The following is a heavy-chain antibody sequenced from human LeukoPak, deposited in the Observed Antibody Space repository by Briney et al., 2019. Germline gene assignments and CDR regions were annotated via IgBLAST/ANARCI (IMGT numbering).Heavy chain of an antibody. V-gene: IGHV3-48*01. CDR2: IGTTSGAI. J-gene: IGHJ4*02. CDR3: ARGVPYDSWSGPHYSDY. D-gene: IGHD3-3*01. CDR1: GFTFNAFG. Sequence: QTGGSLRLSCAASGFTFNAFGMNWVRQAPGKGLEWVSYIGTTSGAIYYADSVKGRFTIFRDSAKISLYLQMNSLRAEDTAVYYCARGVPYDSWSGPHYSDYWGQGTLVTVSS.